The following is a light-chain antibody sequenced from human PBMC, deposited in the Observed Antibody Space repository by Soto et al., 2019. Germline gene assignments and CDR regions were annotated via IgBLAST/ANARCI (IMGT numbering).Light chain of an antibody. CDR2: EVS. J-gene: IGLJ1*01. Sequence: QSVLTHPASVSGSPGQSMTISCTGTISDVGGYNYVSWYQQHPGKAPKLMIYEVSNRPSGVSNRFSGSKSGNTASLTISGLQAEDEADYYCSSYTSSSTYVFGTGTKVTVL. CDR1: ISDVGGYNY. CDR3: SSYTSSSTYV. V-gene: IGLV2-14*01.